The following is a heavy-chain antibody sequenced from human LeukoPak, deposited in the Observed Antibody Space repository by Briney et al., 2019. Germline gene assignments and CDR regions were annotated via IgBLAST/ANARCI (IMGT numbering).Heavy chain of an antibody. Sequence: GASVKVSCKASGGTFSSYAISWVRQAPGQGLEWMGGIIPIFGTANYAQKFQGRVTITTDESTSTAYMELSSLRSEGTAVYYCATDLLLRQEVRPTGYWGQGTLVTVSS. CDR2: IIPIFGTA. D-gene: IGHD1-26*01. CDR3: ATDLLLRQEVRPTGY. CDR1: GGTFSSYA. V-gene: IGHV1-69*05. J-gene: IGHJ4*02.